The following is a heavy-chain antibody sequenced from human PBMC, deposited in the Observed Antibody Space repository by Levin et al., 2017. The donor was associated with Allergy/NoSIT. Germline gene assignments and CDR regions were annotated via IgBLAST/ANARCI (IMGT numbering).Heavy chain of an antibody. Sequence: SVKVSCKASGGTFSSYAISWVRQAPGQGLEWMGGIIPIFGTANYAQKFQGRVTITADKSTSTAYMELSSLRSEDTAVYYCARDRSGPHCSGGSCYLDYWGQGTLVTVSS. D-gene: IGHD2-15*01. V-gene: IGHV1-69*06. CDR1: GGTFSSYA. CDR2: IIPIFGTA. J-gene: IGHJ4*02. CDR3: ARDRSGPHCSGGSCYLDY.